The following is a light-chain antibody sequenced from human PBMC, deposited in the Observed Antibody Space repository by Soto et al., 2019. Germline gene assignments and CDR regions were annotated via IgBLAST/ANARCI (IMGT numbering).Light chain of an antibody. V-gene: IGLV1-40*01. J-gene: IGLJ2*01. CDR2: GNN. CDR3: QSYDSSVSVV. CDR1: SSNIGAGYD. Sequence: QAVVTQPPSVSGAPGQRVTISCTGSSSNIGAGYDVYWYQQLPGTAPKLLISGNNNRPSGVPDRFSGSKSGTSASLAITGLQAEDEADYYCQSYDSSVSVVFGGGTKVTVL.